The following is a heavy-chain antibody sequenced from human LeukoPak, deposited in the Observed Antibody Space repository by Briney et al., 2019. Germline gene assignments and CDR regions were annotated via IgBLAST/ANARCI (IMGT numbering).Heavy chain of an antibody. CDR1: GFFLNNYG. CDR3: ARTRTSGGYSASDY. CDR2: NNWNGGST. Sequence: GGSLRLSCAVSGFFLNNYGMTWVRQAPGKGLEWVSGNNWNGGSTGFADSVKGRFTISRDNAKNCLYLQMNSLRAEDTALYYCARTRTSGGYSASDYWGQGTLVTVSS. J-gene: IGHJ4*02. D-gene: IGHD3-10*01. V-gene: IGHV3-20*04.